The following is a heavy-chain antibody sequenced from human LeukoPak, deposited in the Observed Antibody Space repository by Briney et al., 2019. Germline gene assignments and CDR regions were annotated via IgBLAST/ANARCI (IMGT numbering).Heavy chain of an antibody. CDR3: AREAGTGDY. J-gene: IGHJ4*02. V-gene: IGHV3-7*01. D-gene: IGHD1-14*01. CDR1: GFTFSSYS. CDR2: IKQDGSEK. Sequence: GGSLRLSCAASGFTFSSYSMSWVRQAPGKGLEWVANIKQDGSEKYYVDSAKGRFTISRDNAKNSLYLQMNSLRVEDTAVYYCAREAGTGDYWGQGTLVTVSS.